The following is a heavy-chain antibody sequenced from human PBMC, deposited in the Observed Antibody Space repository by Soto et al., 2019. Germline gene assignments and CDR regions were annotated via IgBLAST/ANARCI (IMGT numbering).Heavy chain of an antibody. J-gene: IGHJ4*02. V-gene: IGHV4-59*08. CDR1: GGSISSSY. Sequence: QVQLQESGPGLVKPSETLSLTCTVSGGSISSSYWSWIRQPPGKGLEWIGYVYYSGSTNYNPSLKSRVTISVDTSKNQFSLKLSSVTAADTAGYYCARLAYEIGYDSSDYWGQGTLVTVSS. CDR3: ARLAYEIGYDSSDY. D-gene: IGHD5-12*01. CDR2: VYYSGST.